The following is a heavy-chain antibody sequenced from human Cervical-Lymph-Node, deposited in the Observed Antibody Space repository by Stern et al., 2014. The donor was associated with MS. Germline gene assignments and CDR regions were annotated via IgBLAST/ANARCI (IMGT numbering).Heavy chain of an antibody. Sequence: VQLVESGGGLVQPGGSLRLSCAASGFPLSIYSMNWVRQASGKGLEWVSYISTISTIYYADSVKGRFTISRDNAKNSLYLQMNSLRAEDTAVYFCARDDWVERLDSWGQGTLVTVSS. CDR3: ARDDWVERLDS. J-gene: IGHJ5*01. CDR1: GFPLSIYS. D-gene: IGHD1-1*01. V-gene: IGHV3-48*01. CDR2: ISTISTI.